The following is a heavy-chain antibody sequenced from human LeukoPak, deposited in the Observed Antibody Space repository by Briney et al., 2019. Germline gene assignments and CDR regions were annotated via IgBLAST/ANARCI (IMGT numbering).Heavy chain of an antibody. CDR2: INTSGSST. D-gene: IGHD1-14*01. CDR1: GFTFSDYW. CDR3: ARSNHADDF. V-gene: IGHV3-74*03. Sequence: PGGSLRLSCAASGFTFSDYWMHWVRQVPGEGLVWVSRINTSGSSTTYAESVKGRFTISRDNAKNTLYLQMDSLRAEDTGVYYCARSNHADDFWGQGTLVTVSS. J-gene: IGHJ4*02.